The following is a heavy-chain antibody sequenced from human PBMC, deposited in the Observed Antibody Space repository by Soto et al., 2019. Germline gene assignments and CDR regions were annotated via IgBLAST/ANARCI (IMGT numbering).Heavy chain of an antibody. CDR2: INHSGST. CDR3: ARGRMLAAAGTHLDY. V-gene: IGHV4-34*01. CDR1: GGSFSGYY. J-gene: IGHJ4*02. Sequence: LETLSLTCTFYGGSFSGYYWSWIRQPPGKGLEWIGEINHSGSTNYNPSLKSRVTISVDTSKNQFSLKLSSVTAADTAVYYCARGRMLAAAGTHLDYWGQGTLVTVSS. D-gene: IGHD6-13*01.